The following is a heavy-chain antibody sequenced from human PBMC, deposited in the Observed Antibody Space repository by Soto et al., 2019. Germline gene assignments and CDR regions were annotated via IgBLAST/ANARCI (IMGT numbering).Heavy chain of an antibody. J-gene: IGHJ6*02. Sequence: GGSLRLSCAASGFTFSSYDMHWVRQATGKGLEWVSAIGTAGDTYYPGSVKGRFTISRENAKNSLYLQMNSLRAGDTAVYYCARWDIAAXGTHYYYYGMXVWGQGTTVXVSS. V-gene: IGHV3-13*01. CDR1: GFTFSSYD. CDR2: IGTAGDT. D-gene: IGHD6-13*01. CDR3: ARWDIAAXGTHYYYYGMXV.